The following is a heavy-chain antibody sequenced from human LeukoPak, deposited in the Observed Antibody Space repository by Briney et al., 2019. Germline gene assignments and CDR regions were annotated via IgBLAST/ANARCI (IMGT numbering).Heavy chain of an antibody. J-gene: IGHJ3*02. CDR3: GIVGATTNSAFDI. Sequence: PSETLSLTCTVSGGSISSSSYYWSWIRQPPGKGLEWIGYIYYSGSTNYNPSLKSRVTISVDTSKNQFSLKLSSVTAADTAVYYCGIVGATTNSAFDIWGQGTMVTVSS. CDR2: IYYSGST. CDR1: GGSISSSSYY. V-gene: IGHV4-61*01. D-gene: IGHD1-26*01.